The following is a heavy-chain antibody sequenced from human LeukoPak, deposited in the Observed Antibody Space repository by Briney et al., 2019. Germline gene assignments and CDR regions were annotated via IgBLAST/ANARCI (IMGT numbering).Heavy chain of an antibody. CDR3: ARGFYDTNGYYYRLDF. CDR1: GYIFTTYD. CDR2: MNPNRGTT. J-gene: IGHJ4*02. D-gene: IGHD3-22*01. V-gene: IGHV1-8*01. Sequence: ASVKVSCKASGYIFTTYDINWVRQATGQGLEWMGWMNPNRGTTGYAQKFQGRVTMTGNTSISTAYMELSSLRSEDTAVYYCARGFYDTNGYYYRLDFWGQGTLVTVSS.